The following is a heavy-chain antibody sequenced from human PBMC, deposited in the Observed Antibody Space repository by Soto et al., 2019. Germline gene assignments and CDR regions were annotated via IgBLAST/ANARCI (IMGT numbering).Heavy chain of an antibody. J-gene: IGHJ4*02. CDR3: ARDGVAVTTGISGY. D-gene: IGHD4-4*01. CDR2: ISAYNGNT. V-gene: IGHV1-18*01. Sequence: QVQLVQSGAEVKKPGASVKVSCKASGYTFTSYSISWVRQAPGQGLEWMGWISAYNGNTKYAQKFQGRVTMTTDTSTSTADMELRSLRADDTAVYYCARDGVAVTTGISGYWGQGTLVTVSS. CDR1: GYTFTSYS.